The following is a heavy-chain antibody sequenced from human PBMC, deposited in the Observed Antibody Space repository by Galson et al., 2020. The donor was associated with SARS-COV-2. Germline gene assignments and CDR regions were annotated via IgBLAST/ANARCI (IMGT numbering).Heavy chain of an antibody. V-gene: IGHV4-34*01. CDR3: ARGRYSSGWYSFSRIRKLFDY. Sequence: SETLSLTCAVYGGSFSGYYWSWIRQPPGKGLEWIGEINHSGSTNYNPSIKSRVTISVDTSKNQFSLKLSSVTAADTAVYYCARGRYSSGWYSFSRIRKLFDYWGQGTLVTVSS. CDR1: GGSFSGYY. CDR2: INHSGST. J-gene: IGHJ4*02. D-gene: IGHD6-19*01.